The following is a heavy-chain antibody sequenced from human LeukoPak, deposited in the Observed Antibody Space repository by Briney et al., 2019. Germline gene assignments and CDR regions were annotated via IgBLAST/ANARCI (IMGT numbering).Heavy chain of an antibody. J-gene: IGHJ4*02. CDR3: ARSLDAVNPPESGY. Sequence: ASVKVSCKASGYTFTSYGISWVRQAPGQGLEWMGWISAYNGNTNYAQKLQGRVTMTTDTSTSTAYMELRSLRSDDTAVYYCARSLDAVNPPESGYWGQGTLVTVSS. CDR1: GYTFTSYG. CDR2: ISAYNGNT. V-gene: IGHV1-18*01. D-gene: IGHD3/OR15-3a*01.